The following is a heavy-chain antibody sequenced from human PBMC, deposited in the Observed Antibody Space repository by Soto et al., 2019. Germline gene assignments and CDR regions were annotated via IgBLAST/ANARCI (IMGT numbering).Heavy chain of an antibody. CDR3: ARVRDWFDP. CDR2: IDHSGYT. CDR1: GGSFSCYY. J-gene: IGHJ5*02. D-gene: IGHD3-3*01. V-gene: IGHV4-34*01. Sequence: KPSETLSLTCAVYGGSFSCYYWNWIRQPPGKGLEWIGEIDHSGYTNYNPSLKSRVTISVDTSKNQFSLRLTSVTAADTAVYYCARVRDWFDPWGQGTLVTVSS.